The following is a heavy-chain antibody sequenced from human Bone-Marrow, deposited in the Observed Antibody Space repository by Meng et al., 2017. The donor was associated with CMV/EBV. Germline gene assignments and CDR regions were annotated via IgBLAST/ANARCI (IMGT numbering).Heavy chain of an antibody. CDR2: IDHSGST. CDR1: GGSFSDYY. V-gene: IGHV4-34*01. D-gene: IGHD6-19*01. J-gene: IGHJ4*01. CDR3: ARRSRYYSGSYLDD. Sequence: SETLSLTCAVYGGSFSDYYWTWIRQPPGKGLEWIGEIDHSGSTNYNSSLKSRVTISVDTSRNQFSLKVNYVTAADTSVYYCARRSRYYSGSYLDDWGQGTRVTVSS.